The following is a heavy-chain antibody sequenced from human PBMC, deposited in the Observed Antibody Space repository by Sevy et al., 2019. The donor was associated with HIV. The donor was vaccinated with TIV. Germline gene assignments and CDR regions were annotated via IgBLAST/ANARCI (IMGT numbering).Heavy chain of an antibody. J-gene: IGHJ6*02. CDR3: AKGGPDYHYGMDV. CDR1: GFTFDDHA. Sequence: GGSLRLSCTASGFTFDDHAMHWVRQGPGKGLEWVSGISWNSGGIDYADSVKGRFTISRDNAKNSLYLQMNSLRPEDTALYFCAKGGPDYHYGMDVWGQGTTVNVSS. V-gene: IGHV3-9*01. CDR2: ISWNSGGI.